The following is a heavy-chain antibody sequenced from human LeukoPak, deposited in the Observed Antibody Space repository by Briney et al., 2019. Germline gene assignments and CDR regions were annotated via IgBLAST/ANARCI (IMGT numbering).Heavy chain of an antibody. J-gene: IGHJ4*02. D-gene: IGHD2-15*01. CDR2: IKWDGGRT. V-gene: IGHV3-20*04. CDR1: GFTFDDHG. CDR3: ARDGGDCSGDSCYVDY. Sequence: GGSLRLSCAASGFTFDDHGMSWVRQAPGKGLECVSGIKWDGGRTGYADSVKGRFTISRDNAKNSVYLQMNSLRAEDTALYYCARDGGDCSGDSCYVDYWGQGTLVTVSS.